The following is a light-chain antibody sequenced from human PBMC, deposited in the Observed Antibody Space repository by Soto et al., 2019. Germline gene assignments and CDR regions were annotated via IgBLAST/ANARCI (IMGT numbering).Light chain of an antibody. J-gene: IGKJ2*03. CDR1: QSVSNSY. CDR3: QQYSSSPRG. V-gene: IGKV3-20*01. Sequence: EIVLTQSPATLSLSPGERASLSCRASQSVSNSYLAWYQQNPGQAPRLLIFGASNRATGIPERFSGSGSGTDFTLTISRLEPEDFAVYYCQQYSSSPRGFGQGTKLEIK. CDR2: GAS.